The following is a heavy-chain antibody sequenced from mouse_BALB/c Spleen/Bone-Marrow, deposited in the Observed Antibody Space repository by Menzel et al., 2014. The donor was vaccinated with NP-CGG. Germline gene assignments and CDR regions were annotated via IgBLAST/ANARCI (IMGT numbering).Heavy chain of an antibody. J-gene: IGHJ1*01. CDR2: IDPANGNT. CDR3: ATMITDWYFDV. D-gene: IGHD2-4*01. CDR1: GFNIKDTY. V-gene: IGHV14-3*02. Sequence: DVKLVESGAELVKPGASVKLSCTASGFNIKDTYMHWVKQRPEQSLEWIGRIDPANGNTKYDPKFQGKATITADTSSNTAYLQLSSLTSEDSAVYYCATMITDWYFDVWGAGPTVTVSS.